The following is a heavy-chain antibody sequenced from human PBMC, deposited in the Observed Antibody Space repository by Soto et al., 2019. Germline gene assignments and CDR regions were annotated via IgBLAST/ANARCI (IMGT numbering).Heavy chain of an antibody. J-gene: IGHJ6*03. V-gene: IGHV3-66*01. D-gene: IGHD6-13*01. CDR2: IYSGGST. CDR1: GFTVSSNY. Sequence: EVQLVESGGGLVQPGGSLRLSCAASGFTVSSNYMSWVRQAPGKGLEWVSVIYSGGSTYYADSVKGRFTISRDNSKNTLYLQMNSLRAEDTAVYYCARDSPSNISSWYADYYYYMDVWGKGTTVTVSS. CDR3: ARDSPSNISSWYADYYYYMDV.